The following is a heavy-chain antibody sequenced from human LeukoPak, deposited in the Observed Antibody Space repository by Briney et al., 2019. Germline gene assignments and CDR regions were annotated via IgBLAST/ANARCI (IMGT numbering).Heavy chain of an antibody. D-gene: IGHD2-15*01. V-gene: IGHV3-48*01. CDR3: AKDLVVAATHYYYYYMDV. CDR2: ISSSSSTI. J-gene: IGHJ6*03. Sequence: PGGSLRLSCAASGFTFSSYSMNWVRQAPGKGLEWVSYISSSSSTIYYADSVKGRFTISRDNAKNSLYLQMNSLRAEDTAVYYCAKDLVVAATHYYYYYMDVWGKGTTVTISS. CDR1: GFTFSSYS.